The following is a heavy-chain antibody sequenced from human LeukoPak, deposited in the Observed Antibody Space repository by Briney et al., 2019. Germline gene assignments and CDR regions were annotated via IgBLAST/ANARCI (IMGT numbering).Heavy chain of an antibody. CDR1: GYTLTELS. CDR3: ATPTSGSYYPRYFQH. CDR2: FDPEDGET. V-gene: IGHV1-24*01. J-gene: IGHJ1*01. Sequence: ASVKVSCKVSGYTLTELSMHWVRQAPGKGLEWMGGFDPEDGETIYAQKFQGRVTMTEDTSTDTAYMELSSLRSEDTAVYYCATPTSGSYYPRYFQHWGQGTLVTLSS. D-gene: IGHD1-26*01.